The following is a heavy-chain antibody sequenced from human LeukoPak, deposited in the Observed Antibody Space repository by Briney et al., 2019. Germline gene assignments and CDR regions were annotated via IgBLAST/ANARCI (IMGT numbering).Heavy chain of an antibody. CDR1: GYTFTSYA. CDR2: INAGNGNT. D-gene: IGHD1-26*01. CDR3: ARRTGATPFDY. Sequence: ASVKVSCKASGYTFTSYAMHWVRQAPGERLEWMGWINAGNGNTKYSQKFQGRVTITRDTSASTAYMELSSLRSEDTAVYYCARRTGATPFDYWGQGTLVTVSS. V-gene: IGHV1-3*01. J-gene: IGHJ4*02.